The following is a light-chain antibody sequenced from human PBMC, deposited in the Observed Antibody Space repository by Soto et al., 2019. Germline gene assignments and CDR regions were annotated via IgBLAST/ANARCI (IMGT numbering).Light chain of an antibody. J-gene: IGLJ1*01. CDR1: SSDVGGYNY. V-gene: IGLV2-14*03. CDR2: DVS. Sequence: QSALTQPASVSGSPGQSITISCTGTSSDVGGYNYVSWYQHHPGKVPQLMIYDVSNRPSGVSNRFSGSESGNTASLTISGLQAEDEADYYCYSYTSSNTYVFGTGTKLTVL. CDR3: YSYTSSNTYV.